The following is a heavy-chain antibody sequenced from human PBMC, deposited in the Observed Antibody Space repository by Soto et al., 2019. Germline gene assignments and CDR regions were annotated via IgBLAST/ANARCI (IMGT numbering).Heavy chain of an antibody. CDR2: IYYCGST. CDR1: GGSISSGGYY. J-gene: IGHJ4*02. V-gene: IGHV4-31*03. CDR3: ARSSTSANYFDY. Sequence: SETLSLTCTVSGGSISSGGYYWSWIRQHQGKGLEWIGYIYYCGSTYYNPSFNSRVTISVYTSKNQFSLKLNSVTAADTAVYYCARSSTSANYFDYWGQGTLVTVSS. D-gene: IGHD2-2*01.